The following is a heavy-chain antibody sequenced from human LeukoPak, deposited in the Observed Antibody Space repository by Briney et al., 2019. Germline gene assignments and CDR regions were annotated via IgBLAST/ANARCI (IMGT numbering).Heavy chain of an antibody. CDR3: ARDYRRVGIVVVPAALDY. V-gene: IGHV3-21*01. D-gene: IGHD2-2*01. Sequence: PGGSLRLSCAASGFTFSSYSMNWVRQAPGKGLEWVSSISSSSSYIYYADSVKGRFTISRDNAKNSLYLQMNSLRAEDTAVYYCARDYRRVGIVVVPAALDYWGQGTLVTVSS. CDR1: GFTFSSYS. J-gene: IGHJ4*02. CDR2: ISSSSSYI.